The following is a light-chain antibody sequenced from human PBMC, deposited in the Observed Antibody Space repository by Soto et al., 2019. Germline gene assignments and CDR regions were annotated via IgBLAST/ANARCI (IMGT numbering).Light chain of an antibody. CDR3: SSYTSSSTYV. J-gene: IGLJ1*01. CDR1: SSDVGAYNY. CDR2: DVS. Sequence: QSVLTQPASVSGSPGQSIAISCTGTSSDVGAYNYVSWYQQHPGKAPKLMVYDVSNRPSGVSNRFSGSKSGNTASLTISGLQAEDEADYYCSSYTSSSTYVFGTGNKVT. V-gene: IGLV2-14*01.